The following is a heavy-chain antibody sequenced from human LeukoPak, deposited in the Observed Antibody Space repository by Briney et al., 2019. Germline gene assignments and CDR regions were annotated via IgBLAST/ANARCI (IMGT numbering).Heavy chain of an antibody. CDR2: IYYSGST. CDR1: GGSISSGDYY. V-gene: IGHV4-30-4*08. J-gene: IGHJ6*03. D-gene: IGHD5-18*01. CDR3: ARDGLAGTKDSGYSYGYYYYYYMDV. Sequence: SETLSLTCTVSGGSISSGDYYWSWIRQPPGKGLEWIGYIYYSGSTYYNPSLKSRVTISVDTSKNQFSLKLSSVTAADTAVYYCARDGLAGTKDSGYSYGYYYYYYMDVWGKGTTVTVSS.